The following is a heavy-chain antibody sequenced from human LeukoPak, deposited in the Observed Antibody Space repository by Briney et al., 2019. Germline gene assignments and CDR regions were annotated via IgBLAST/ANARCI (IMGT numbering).Heavy chain of an antibody. CDR2: LHYTGST. D-gene: IGHD2-15*01. CDR3: ARGAIVVVVAATLRYYYYYMDV. CDR1: GGSISNYY. V-gene: IGHV4-59*12. Sequence: SETLSLTCTVSGGSISNYYWNWIRQPPGKGLEWIGYLHYTGSTNYNPSLKSRVTISVDTSKNQFSLKLSSVTAADTAVYYCARGAIVVVVAATLRYYYYYMDVWGKGTTVTVSS. J-gene: IGHJ6*03.